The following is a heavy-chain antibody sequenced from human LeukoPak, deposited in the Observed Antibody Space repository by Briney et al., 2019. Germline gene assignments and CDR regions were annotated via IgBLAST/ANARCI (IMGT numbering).Heavy chain of an antibody. CDR1: GDSFKNYC. D-gene: IGHD3-10*01. Sequence: SETLSLTCAVYGDSFKNYCWTWIRQSPEKGLEWIGEINHGGLTSYNPSLESRLTLLVDTSKNQFSLNLRSVTAADTAVYYCAKDVKYYGSGSYDAWGQGTLVTVSS. CDR3: AKDVKYYGSGSYDA. V-gene: IGHV4-34*01. CDR2: INHGGLT. J-gene: IGHJ5*02.